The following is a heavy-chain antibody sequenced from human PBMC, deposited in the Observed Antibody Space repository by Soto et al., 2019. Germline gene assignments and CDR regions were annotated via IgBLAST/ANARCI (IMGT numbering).Heavy chain of an antibody. CDR3: ARHSLALRKNNWFDP. D-gene: IGHD3-3*02. V-gene: IGHV4-39*01. Sequence: PLETLSLTCTVSGDSIIGSDFYWGWVRQPPGKGLEWIGSIFYLGSSYYNPSLKSRVTMSVDTSKNQFSLRLRSVTAADTALYFCARHSLALRKNNWFDPWGQGIMVTVSS. CDR2: IFYLGSS. J-gene: IGHJ5*02. CDR1: GDSIIGSDFY.